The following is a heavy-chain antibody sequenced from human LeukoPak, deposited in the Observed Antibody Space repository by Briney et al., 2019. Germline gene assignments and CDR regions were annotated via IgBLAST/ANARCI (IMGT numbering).Heavy chain of an antibody. V-gene: IGHV1-18*01. CDR3: LRDAQRPRLTPDY. J-gene: IGHJ4*02. CDR2: ISTYNGDT. CDR1: GYTFNTYG. Sequence: ASVKVSCKASGYTFNTYGISWVRQAPGQGLEGMGWISTYNGDTNYVQSLQGRVTLTTDTPTSTAYMELMSLRSDDTAVYYCLRDAQRPRLTPDYWGQGTLVTVSS. D-gene: IGHD6-25*01.